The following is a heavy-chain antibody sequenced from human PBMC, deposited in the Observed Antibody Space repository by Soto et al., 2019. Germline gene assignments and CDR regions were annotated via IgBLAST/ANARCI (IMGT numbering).Heavy chain of an antibody. Sequence: GGSLRLSCAASGFTFSSYSMNWVRQAPGKGLEWVSSISSSSSYIYYADSVKGRFTISRDNAKNSLYLQMNSLRAEDTAVYYCATLTFGELSHYYYYMDVWGKGTTVTVSS. CDR1: GFTFSSYS. V-gene: IGHV3-21*01. D-gene: IGHD3-10*01. CDR3: ATLTFGELSHYYYYMDV. CDR2: ISSSSSYI. J-gene: IGHJ6*03.